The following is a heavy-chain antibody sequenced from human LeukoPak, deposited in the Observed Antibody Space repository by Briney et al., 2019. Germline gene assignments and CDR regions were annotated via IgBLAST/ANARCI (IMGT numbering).Heavy chain of an antibody. Sequence: PGGSLRFSCAASRLSFSSYGMHWVRQAPGKGLEWVSSISSSSSYIYYADSVKGRFTISRDNAKNSLYLQMNSLRAEDTAVYYCARGISYWFDPWGQGTLVTVSS. J-gene: IGHJ5*02. CDR3: ARGISYWFDP. CDR1: RLSFSSYG. V-gene: IGHV3-21*01. CDR2: ISSSSSYI.